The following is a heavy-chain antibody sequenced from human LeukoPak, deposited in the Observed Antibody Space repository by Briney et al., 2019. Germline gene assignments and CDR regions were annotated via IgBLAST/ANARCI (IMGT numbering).Heavy chain of an antibody. CDR1: GGSISSFY. CDR2: IQNSGST. D-gene: IGHD6-13*01. V-gene: IGHV4-59*01. Sequence: PSETLSLTCTVSGGSISSFYWSWIRQPPGKGLEWIGYIQNSGSTFYNPSLTSRVTISLDTSKSQFSLKLTAVTAADTAIYYCASRFSSSWYFDYWGQGTLVTVSS. CDR3: ASRFSSSWYFDY. J-gene: IGHJ4*02.